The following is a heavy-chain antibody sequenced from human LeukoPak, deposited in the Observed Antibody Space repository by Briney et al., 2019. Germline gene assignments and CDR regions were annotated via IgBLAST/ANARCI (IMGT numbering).Heavy chain of an antibody. CDR2: ISGSGGST. J-gene: IGHJ4*02. V-gene: IGHV3-23*01. Sequence: GGSLRLSCAASGFTFSSYAMSWVRQAPGKGLEWVSAISGSGGSTYYADSVKGRFTISRDNSKNTLYLQMNSLRAEDTAVYYCAKAPPFEAVADSCFDYWGQGTLVTVSS. CDR1: GFTFSSYA. CDR3: AKAPPFEAVADSCFDY. D-gene: IGHD6-19*01.